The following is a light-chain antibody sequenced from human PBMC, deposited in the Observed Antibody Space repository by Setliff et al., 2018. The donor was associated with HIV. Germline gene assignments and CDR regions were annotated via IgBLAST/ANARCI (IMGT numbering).Light chain of an antibody. CDR3: ASYRSPATYV. Sequence: LTQPASVSGSPGQSITISCIGTSSDVGGYGFVSWYQQRPGKAPKLIIFDVSERPSGVSHRFSGSKSGNTASLTISGLQTEDEADYFCASYRSPATYVFGIGTKVT. CDR2: DVS. J-gene: IGLJ1*01. V-gene: IGLV2-14*03. CDR1: SSDVGGYGF.